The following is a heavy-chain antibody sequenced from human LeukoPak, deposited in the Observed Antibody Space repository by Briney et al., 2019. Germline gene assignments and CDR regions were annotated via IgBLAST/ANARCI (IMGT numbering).Heavy chain of an antibody. CDR1: GGSLSSYH. CDR2: IYYSGST. J-gene: IGHJ4*02. CDR3: ASSATGYSSGWDFDY. Sequence: SETLSLTCTVSGGSLSSYHWSWIRQPPGKGLEWIGYIYYSGSTNYNPSLKSRVTISVDTSKNQFSLKLSSVTAADTAVYYCASSATGYSSGWDFDYWGQGTLVTVSS. V-gene: IGHV4-59*01. D-gene: IGHD6-19*01.